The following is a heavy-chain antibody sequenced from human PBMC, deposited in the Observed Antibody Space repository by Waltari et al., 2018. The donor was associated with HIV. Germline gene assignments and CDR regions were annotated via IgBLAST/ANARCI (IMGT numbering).Heavy chain of an antibody. CDR2: ISNSGDII. J-gene: IGHJ4*02. V-gene: IGHV3-11*01. CDR1: GFTFSDYY. CDR3: ARDRWYYFDTSDYFYDY. Sequence: QVQLVESGGGLVKPGGSLRLSCAASGFTFSDYYMTWIRQAPGNGLECISYISNSGDIIYCADSVKGRFTISRDNAKNSLYLQMNSLRAEDTAVYYCARDRWYYFDTSDYFYDYWGQGTLVTVSS. D-gene: IGHD3-22*01.